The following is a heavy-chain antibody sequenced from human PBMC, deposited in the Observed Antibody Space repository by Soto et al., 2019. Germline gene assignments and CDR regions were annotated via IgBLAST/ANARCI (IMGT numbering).Heavy chain of an antibody. CDR2: IYISGNT. CDR1: GESVSSHY. Sequence: PSETLSLTCIVSGESVSSHYWSWVRQPAGKGLEWIGRIYISGNTKYNPSFKSRVTMSVDTSKNQVSLRLSSVTAADTAVYYCARELKPYNSGWYFTLSWSQGTQVTVSS. V-gene: IGHV4-4*07. D-gene: IGHD6-19*01. J-gene: IGHJ5*02. CDR3: ARELKPYNSGWYFTLS.